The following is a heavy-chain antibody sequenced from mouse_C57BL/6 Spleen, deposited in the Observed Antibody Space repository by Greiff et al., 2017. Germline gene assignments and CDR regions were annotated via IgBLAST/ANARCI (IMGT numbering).Heavy chain of an antibody. J-gene: IGHJ4*01. V-gene: IGHV5-6*01. CDR2: ISSGGSDN. CDR3: ARAYDYDSYYAMDD. D-gene: IGHD2-4*01. Sequence: EVKVVESGGDLVKPGGSLKLSCAASGFTFSSYGMSWVRQTPDKRLEWVATISSGGSDNYYPDSVKGRFTISRDNAKMTLYLQIGSLKSEDTSMYYCARAYDYDSYYAMDDWGKGTSVTVSS. CDR1: GFTFSSYG.